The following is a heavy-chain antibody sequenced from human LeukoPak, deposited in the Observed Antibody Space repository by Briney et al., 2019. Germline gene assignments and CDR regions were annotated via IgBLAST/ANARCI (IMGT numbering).Heavy chain of an antibody. J-gene: IGHJ4*02. D-gene: IGHD3-22*01. CDR1: GGTFSSYA. Sequence: ASVKVSCKASGGTFSSYAISWVRQAPGQGLEWMGRIIPIFGIANYAQKFQGRVTITADKSTSTAYMELSSLRSEDTAVYYCARSVDYNDSSGYLYFDYWGQGTLVTVSS. CDR2: IIPIFGIA. V-gene: IGHV1-69*04. CDR3: ARSVDYNDSSGYLYFDY.